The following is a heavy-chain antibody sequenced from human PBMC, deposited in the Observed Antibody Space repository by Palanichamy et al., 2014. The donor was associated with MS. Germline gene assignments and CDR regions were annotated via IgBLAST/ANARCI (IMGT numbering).Heavy chain of an antibody. V-gene: IGHV4-59*01. J-gene: IGHJ4*02. Sequence: QVQLQESGPGLVKPSETLSLTCTVSGGSINSYYWSWIRQPPGKGLEWIGYIYYSGSTNYNPSLKSRVTISVDTSKNQFSLKLSSVTAADTAVYYCARGRDGSFDYWGQGTLVTVSS. CDR3: ARGRDGSFDY. CDR1: GGSINSYY. D-gene: IGHD5-24*01. CDR2: IYYSGST.